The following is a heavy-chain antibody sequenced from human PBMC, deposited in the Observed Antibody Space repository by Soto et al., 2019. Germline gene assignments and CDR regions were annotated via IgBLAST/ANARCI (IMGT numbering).Heavy chain of an antibody. CDR2: ISSSSSTI. Sequence: GGSHRLSSTASGFTCISYSMNWVRQAPGKGLEWVSYISSSSSTIYYADSVKGRFTISRDNAKNSLYLQMNSLRAADTAVYYCARDKITGLFDYWGQGTLVTVSS. CDR1: GFTCISYS. J-gene: IGHJ4*02. CDR3: ARDKITGLFDY. V-gene: IGHV3-48*01. D-gene: IGHD2-8*02.